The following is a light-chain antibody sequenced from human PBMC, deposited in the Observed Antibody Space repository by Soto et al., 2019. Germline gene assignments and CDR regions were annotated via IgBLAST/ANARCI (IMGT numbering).Light chain of an antibody. Sequence: ENVFTQSPATLSLSPGERATLSCWASQSVSSYLAWYQQKPGQAPRLLIYDASNRATGIPARFSGSGSGTDFTLTISSLEPEDLAVYYCQQRSNWPGTFGQGTKVDIK. J-gene: IGKJ1*01. CDR3: QQRSNWPGT. CDR2: DAS. CDR1: QSVSSY. V-gene: IGKV3-11*01.